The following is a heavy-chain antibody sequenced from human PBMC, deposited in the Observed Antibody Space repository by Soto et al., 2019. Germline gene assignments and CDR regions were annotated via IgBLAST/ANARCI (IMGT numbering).Heavy chain of an antibody. J-gene: IGHJ4*02. D-gene: IGHD6-13*01. CDR1: GFTFSSYG. V-gene: IGHV3-30*18. Sequence: QVQLVESGGGVVQPGRSLRLSCAASGFTFSSYGMHWVRQAPGEGLEWVVVISYDGSIQYYTDSAKGRFTISRDNSKSTLYLQMNSLRAEDTALDYCAKEIRAYSSSWYCDYWGQGTLVTVSS. CDR3: AKEIRAYSSSWYCDY. CDR2: ISYDGSIQ.